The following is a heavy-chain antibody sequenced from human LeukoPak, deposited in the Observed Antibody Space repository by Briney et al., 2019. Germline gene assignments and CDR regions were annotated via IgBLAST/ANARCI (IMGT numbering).Heavy chain of an antibody. V-gene: IGHV3-23*01. CDR2: ISGSGSGGST. Sequence: GSLRLSCAASGVSFSTYAMTWVRQAPGKGLEWVSSISGSGSGGSTYYADSVKGRFTISRDNSKNTLYLQMNSLRAEDTAVYYCAKSGYNRFDYWGQGTLVTVSS. J-gene: IGHJ4*02. CDR3: AKSGYNRFDY. CDR1: GVSFSTYA. D-gene: IGHD5-24*01.